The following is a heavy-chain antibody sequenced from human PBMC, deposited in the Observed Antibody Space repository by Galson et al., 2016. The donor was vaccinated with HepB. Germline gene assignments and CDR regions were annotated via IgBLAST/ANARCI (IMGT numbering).Heavy chain of an antibody. CDR2: ITSDESNA. Sequence: SLRLSCAASGFTFSSYWMHWVRQAPGKGLVWVSRITSDESNAYYADSVKGRFTISRDNAKNTLYLQMNSLRAEDTAVYYCARGGGYYYFDYWGQGNLVTVSS. D-gene: IGHD2-21*01. CDR3: ARGGGYYYFDY. CDR1: GFTFSSYW. V-gene: IGHV3-74*01. J-gene: IGHJ4*02.